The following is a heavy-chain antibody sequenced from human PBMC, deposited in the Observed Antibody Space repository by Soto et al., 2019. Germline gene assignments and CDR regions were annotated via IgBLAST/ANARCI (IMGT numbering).Heavy chain of an antibody. V-gene: IGHV4-59*01. CDR1: GGSISSYY. CDR2: IYYSGST. Sequence: SETLSLTCTVSGGSISSYYWSWIRQPPGKGLEWIGYIYYSGSTNYNPSLKSRVTISVDTSKNQFSLKLSSVTAADTAVYYCARGPITTSSYNWFDPWGQGTLVTVS. D-gene: IGHD3-22*01. J-gene: IGHJ5*02. CDR3: ARGPITTSSYNWFDP.